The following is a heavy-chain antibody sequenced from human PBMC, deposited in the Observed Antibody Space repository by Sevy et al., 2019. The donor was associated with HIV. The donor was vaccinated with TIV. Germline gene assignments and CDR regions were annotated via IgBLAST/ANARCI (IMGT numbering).Heavy chain of an antibody. V-gene: IGHV3-23*01. Sequence: GGSLRLSCAASGFTFSSYAMSWVRQAPGKGLEWVSAISGSGGSTYYADSVKGRFTISRDNSKNTLYLQMNSLRAEDTAVYYCAKVNGLNYYDSSGYYPFDYWGQGTLVTVSS. J-gene: IGHJ4*02. CDR1: GFTFSSYA. D-gene: IGHD3-22*01. CDR3: AKVNGLNYYDSSGYYPFDY. CDR2: ISGSGGST.